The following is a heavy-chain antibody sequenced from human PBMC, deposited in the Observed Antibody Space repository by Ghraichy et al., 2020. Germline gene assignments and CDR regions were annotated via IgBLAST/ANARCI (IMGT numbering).Heavy chain of an antibody. V-gene: IGHV4-59*08. CDR3: ARLLGSPMDAFDI. Sequence: SETLSLTCTVSGGSISSYYWSWIRQPPGKGLEWIGYIYYSGSTNYNPSLKSRVTISVDTSKNQFSLKLSSVTAADTAVYYCARLLGSPMDAFDIWGQGTMVTVSS. J-gene: IGHJ3*02. CDR1: GGSISSYY. D-gene: IGHD3-16*01. CDR2: IYYSGST.